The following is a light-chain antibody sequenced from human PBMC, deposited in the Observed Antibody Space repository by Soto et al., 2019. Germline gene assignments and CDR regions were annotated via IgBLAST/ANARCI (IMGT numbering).Light chain of an antibody. CDR1: QSVSNS. V-gene: IGKV3-15*01. CDR3: QQYNNWPPLLT. J-gene: IGKJ4*01. CDR2: GAS. Sequence: EIVMTQSPATLSVSPGERATLSCRASQSVSNSLAWYQQKPGQAPRLLIYGASTRATGIPARFSGSGSGAVFTLTISSLQSEDCAVYYCQQYNNWPPLLTFGGGTKVEIK.